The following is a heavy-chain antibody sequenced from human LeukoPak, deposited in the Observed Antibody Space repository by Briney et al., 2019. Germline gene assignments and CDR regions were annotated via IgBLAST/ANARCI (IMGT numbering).Heavy chain of an antibody. CDR2: INWNGGST. Sequence: AGGSLRLSCAASGFTFSVFWMSWVRQAPGKGLEWVSGINWNGGSTGYADSVKGRFTISRDNAKNSLYLQMNSLRAEDTALYYCAREGRVRGVMRYYYYYMDVWGKGTTVTVSS. CDR1: GFTFSVFW. CDR3: AREGRVRGVMRYYYYYMDV. D-gene: IGHD3-10*01. V-gene: IGHV3-20*04. J-gene: IGHJ6*03.